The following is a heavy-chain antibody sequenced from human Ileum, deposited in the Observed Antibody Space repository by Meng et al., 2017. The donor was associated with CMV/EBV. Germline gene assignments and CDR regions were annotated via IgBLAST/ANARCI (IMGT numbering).Heavy chain of an antibody. V-gene: IGHV3-49*04. CDR1: GFTFGDYV. Sequence: GESLKISCTASGFTFGDYVMNWVRQAPGRGLEWVGFIRSKGYGGTTEYDASVKGRFTISRDDSKSIAFLKMKSLKTEDKAVYYCTRGLVWLGGKDAFHIWGQGTMVTVSS. J-gene: IGHJ3*02. CDR3: TRGLVWLGGKDAFHI. CDR2: IRSKGYGGTT. D-gene: IGHD3-10*01.